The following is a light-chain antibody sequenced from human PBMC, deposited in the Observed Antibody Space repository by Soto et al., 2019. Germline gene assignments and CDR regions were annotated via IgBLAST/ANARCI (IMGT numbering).Light chain of an antibody. V-gene: IGLV1-40*01. Sequence: QSVLTQPPSVSGAPGQRVTISCTGSSSNIGAGYDVHWYQQLPGTAPKLLIYGNSNRPSGVPDRFSGSKSGTSASLAITCLQAEDEADYYCQSYDSRLSYVVFGGGTKLTVL. CDR3: QSYDSRLSYVV. CDR1: SSNIGAGYD. J-gene: IGLJ2*01. CDR2: GNS.